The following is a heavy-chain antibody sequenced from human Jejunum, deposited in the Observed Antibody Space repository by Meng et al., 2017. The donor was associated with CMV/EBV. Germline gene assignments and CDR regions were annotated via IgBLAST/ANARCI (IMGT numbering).Heavy chain of an antibody. Sequence: EVQLVESXGGLVQPWXSRRLSCAASGFTFSTYWMHWVRQTPGKGLEWVSRMNGDGSSISYRDSVKGRFTISRDNAKNTLFLQMISLRDEDTAVYYCARSPGGYFDSWGQGTLVTVSS. V-gene: IGHV3-74*01. CDR2: MNGDGSSI. CDR1: GFTFSTYW. J-gene: IGHJ4*02. CDR3: ARSPGGYFDS.